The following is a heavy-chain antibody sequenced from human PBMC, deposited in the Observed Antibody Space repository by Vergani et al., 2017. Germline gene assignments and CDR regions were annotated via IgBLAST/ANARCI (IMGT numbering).Heavy chain of an antibody. J-gene: IGHJ3*02. D-gene: IGHD4-17*01. CDR1: GGTFSSYA. Sequence: VQLVQSGAEVKKPRSSVKVSCKASGGTFSSYAISWVRQAPGQGLEWMGGIIPIFGTANYAQKFQGRVTITADESTSTAYMELSSLRSEDTAVYYCARERELRYGDPDAFDIWGQGTMVTVSS. CDR3: ARERELRYGDPDAFDI. V-gene: IGHV1-69*12. CDR2: IIPIFGTA.